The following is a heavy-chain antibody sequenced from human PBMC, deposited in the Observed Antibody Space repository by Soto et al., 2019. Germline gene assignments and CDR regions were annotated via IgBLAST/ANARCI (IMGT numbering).Heavy chain of an antibody. D-gene: IGHD3-10*01. Sequence: GGPLRLSCAASGFTFSSYGMHLVRQAPGKGLEWVAFIWYDGSNTYYADSVKGRFTISRDKSKKSLYLQMNNLRAEDTAVYYCVTDNYGSGSFDPWGHGTVVTVSS. CDR1: GFTFSSYG. CDR2: IWYDGSNT. V-gene: IGHV3-30*02. CDR3: VTDNYGSGSFDP. J-gene: IGHJ5*02.